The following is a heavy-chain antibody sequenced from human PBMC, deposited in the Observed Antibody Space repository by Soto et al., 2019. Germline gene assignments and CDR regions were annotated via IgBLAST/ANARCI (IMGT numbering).Heavy chain of an antibody. CDR2: ISSSSSYT. J-gene: IGHJ4*02. Sequence: QVQLVESGGGLVKPGGSLRLSCAASGFTFSDYYMSWIRQAPGKGLEWVSYISSSSSYTNYVDSVKGRFTISRDNAKNSLYLQMNSLRAEDTAVYYCARDGSMIDYFDYWGQGTLVTVSS. CDR3: ARDGSMIDYFDY. V-gene: IGHV3-11*06. D-gene: IGHD3-22*01. CDR1: GFTFSDYY.